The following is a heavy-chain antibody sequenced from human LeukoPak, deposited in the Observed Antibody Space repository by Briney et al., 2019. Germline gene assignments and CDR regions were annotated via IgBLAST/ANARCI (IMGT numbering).Heavy chain of an antibody. CDR2: TAYTGST. V-gene: IGHV4-59*08. Sequence: PSETLSLTCTVSGGSISGYYWSWIRQPPGKGLEWIGHTAYTGSTNYNPSLRGRVTISVDTSKNQFSLKLTSVTAADTAVYYCARQFEFWGQGTLVTVSS. J-gene: IGHJ4*02. CDR1: GGSISGYY. CDR3: ARQFEF.